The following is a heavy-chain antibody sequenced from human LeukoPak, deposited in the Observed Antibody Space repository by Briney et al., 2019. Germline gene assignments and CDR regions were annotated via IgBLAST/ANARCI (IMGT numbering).Heavy chain of an antibody. J-gene: IGHJ4*02. CDR2: INQDGSEK. V-gene: IGHV3-7*05. Sequence: GGSLRLSCAAYGITFSSYWMSWVRQAPRKGLEWVANINQDGSEKNCVDSVKGRFTISRDNAKNSLYLQMNSLRAEDTAVYYCARGDGYNYHFDYWGQGALVTVSS. D-gene: IGHD5-24*01. CDR3: ARGDGYNYHFDY. CDR1: GITFSSYW.